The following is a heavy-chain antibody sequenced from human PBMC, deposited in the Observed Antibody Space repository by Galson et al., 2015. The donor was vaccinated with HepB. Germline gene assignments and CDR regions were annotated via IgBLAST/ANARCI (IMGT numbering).Heavy chain of an antibody. CDR2: MNPNSGNT. CDR1: GYTFTSYD. CDR3: ARGRGWYDEADKRALGY. Sequence: SVKVSCKASGYTFTSYDINWVRQATGQGLEWMGWMNPNSGNTGYAQKFQGRVTMTRNTSISTAYMELSRLRSDDTAVYYCARGRGWYDEADKRALGYWGQGTLVTVSS. D-gene: IGHD6-19*01. J-gene: IGHJ4*02. V-gene: IGHV1-8*01.